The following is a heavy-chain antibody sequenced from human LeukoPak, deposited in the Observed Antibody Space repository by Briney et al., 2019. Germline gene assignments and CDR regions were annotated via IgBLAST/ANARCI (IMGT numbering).Heavy chain of an antibody. V-gene: IGHV4-34*01. Sequence: SETLPLTCAVYGGSFSGYYWSWIRQPPGKGLEWIGEINHSGSTTYNPSLKSRVTISVDTSKNQFSLKLSSVTAADTAVYYCARADIAATGTPFDYWGQGTQVTVSS. D-gene: IGHD6-13*01. CDR1: GGSFSGYY. CDR3: ARADIAATGTPFDY. J-gene: IGHJ4*02. CDR2: INHSGST.